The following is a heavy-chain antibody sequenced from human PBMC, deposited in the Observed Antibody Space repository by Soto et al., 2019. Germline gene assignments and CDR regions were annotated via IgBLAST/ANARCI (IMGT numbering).Heavy chain of an antibody. CDR3: ARAAMGLYFDY. J-gene: IGHJ4*02. Sequence: QVQLVQSGAEVKKPGASVKVSCKASGYTFTSYYMHWVRQAPGQGLEWMGIINPSGGSTSYAQKFHGRVTMTRDTSTSTVYMELSSLRTEDTAVYYCARAAMGLYFDYRGQGTLVTVSS. CDR2: INPSGGST. CDR1: GYTFTSYY. V-gene: IGHV1-46*01. D-gene: IGHD5-18*01.